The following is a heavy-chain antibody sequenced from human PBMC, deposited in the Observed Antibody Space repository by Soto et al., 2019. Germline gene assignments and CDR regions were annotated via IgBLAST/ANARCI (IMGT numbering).Heavy chain of an antibody. CDR1: GFTFSSHA. Sequence: EAQLLESGGGSVKPGGSLRLSCAASGFTFSSHAMSWIRQAQGKGLEWISGLSRGGGSTYYVDSVKGRFTISRDNAKNTLDLIMKSLRVEDTALYYCARDGQYRTDGFDIWGQGTMVTVSS. J-gene: IGHJ3*02. CDR3: ARDGQYRTDGFDI. V-gene: IGHV3-23*01. CDR2: LSRGGGST. D-gene: IGHD5-12*01.